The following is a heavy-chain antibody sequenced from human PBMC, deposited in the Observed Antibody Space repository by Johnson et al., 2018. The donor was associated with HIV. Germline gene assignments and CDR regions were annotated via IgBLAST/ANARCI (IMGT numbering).Heavy chain of an antibody. CDR1: GFTVSGNY. J-gene: IGHJ3*02. D-gene: IGHD4-23*01. V-gene: IGHV3-66*01. CDR3: AKSPGKDHGGNSGGIDI. Sequence: VQLVESGGGLVQPGASLRLSCAASGFTVSGNYMSWVRQAPGKGLEWVSVIYSGGSTYYADSVKGRFTISRDNSKNTLYLQMNSLRAEDTAVYYCAKSPGKDHGGNSGGIDIWGQGTMVTVSA. CDR2: IYSGGST.